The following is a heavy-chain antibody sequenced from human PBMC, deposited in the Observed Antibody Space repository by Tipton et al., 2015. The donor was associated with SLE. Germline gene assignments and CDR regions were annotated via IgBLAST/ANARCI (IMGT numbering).Heavy chain of an antibody. CDR3: ARRGNYMADAFDI. Sequence: SLRLSCAASGFTFSSYSMNWVRQAPGKGLEWVSYISSSSSTIYYADSVKGRFTISRDNAKNSLFLQMNSLRVEDTAVYYCARRGNYMADAFDIWGQGTMVTVSS. D-gene: IGHD1-7*01. V-gene: IGHV3-48*01. CDR1: GFTFSSYS. CDR2: ISSSSSTI. J-gene: IGHJ3*02.